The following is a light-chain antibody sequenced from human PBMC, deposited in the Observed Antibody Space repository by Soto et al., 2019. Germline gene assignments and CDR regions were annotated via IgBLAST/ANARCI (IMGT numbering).Light chain of an antibody. CDR3: AAWDDGLNGPV. CDR2: SNN. J-gene: IGLJ2*01. CDR1: SSNIGSNT. Sequence: QSVLTQPPSASGTPGQRVTISCTGSSSNIGSNTVNCYQQLPGTAPKHLIYSNNHRPSGVPDRCSGSRSATSASLTISGLQSEDEAVYTCAAWDDGLNGPVFGGGTKLTVL. V-gene: IGLV1-44*01.